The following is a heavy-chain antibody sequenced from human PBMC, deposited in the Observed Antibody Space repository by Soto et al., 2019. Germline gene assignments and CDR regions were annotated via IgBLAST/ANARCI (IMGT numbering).Heavy chain of an antibody. V-gene: IGHV4-31*03. CDR3: ARHPITNYEDYFDN. CDR1: GGSISSGGYY. CDR2: IYYSGST. D-gene: IGHD3-22*01. J-gene: IGHJ4*02. Sequence: SETLSLTCTVSGGSISSGGYYWSWIRQHPGKGLEWIGYIYYSGSTYYNPSLKSRVTISVDTSKNQFSLKLSSVTAADTAIYYCARHPITNYEDYFDNWGQGTLVTVSS.